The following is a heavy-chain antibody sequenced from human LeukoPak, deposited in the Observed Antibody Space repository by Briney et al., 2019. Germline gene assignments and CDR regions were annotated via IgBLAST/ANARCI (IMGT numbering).Heavy chain of an antibody. CDR2: IYSTGST. J-gene: IGHJ4*02. Sequence: SETLSLTCSVSGGSMTSYYWSWIRQPAGKGLEWIGRIYSTGSTKYNPSLKSRVTMSVDTTKNQFSLKLSSVTAADTAVYYCARDNAMGFDYWGQGTLVTVSS. D-gene: IGHD3-16*01. V-gene: IGHV4-4*07. CDR3: ARDNAMGFDY. CDR1: GGSMTSYY.